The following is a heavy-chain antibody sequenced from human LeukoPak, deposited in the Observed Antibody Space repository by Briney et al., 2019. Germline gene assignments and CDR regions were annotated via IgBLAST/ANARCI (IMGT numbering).Heavy chain of an antibody. CDR1: GYSFTSYW. CDR2: IYPGDSDT. Sequence: GESLKISCKGSGYSFTSYWIVWVRQMPGKGLEWMGIIYPGDSDTRYSPSFQGQVTISADKSISTAYLQWSSLKASDTAMYYCASHPSPSGPPRGAFDIWGQGTMVTVSS. CDR3: ASHPSPSGPPRGAFDI. D-gene: IGHD3-10*01. V-gene: IGHV5-51*01. J-gene: IGHJ3*02.